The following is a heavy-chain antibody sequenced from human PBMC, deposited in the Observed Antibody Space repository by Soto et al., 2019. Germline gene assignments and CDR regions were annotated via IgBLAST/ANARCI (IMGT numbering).Heavy chain of an antibody. CDR1: GFAFSIYG. D-gene: IGHD2-2*01. CDR3: AKPPHPSCVRTSCSLLDV. J-gene: IGHJ6*02. CDR2: ISYDGSDR. V-gene: IGHV3-30*18. Sequence: QVQLVESGGGVVQPGRSLRLSCAASGFAFSIYGMHWVRQAPGKGLELVTIISYDGSDRYYSDSVKGRFTISRDNSKNMLYLHMNSLRAEDTAVYYCAKPPHPSCVRTSCSLLDVWGQGTTVTVSS.